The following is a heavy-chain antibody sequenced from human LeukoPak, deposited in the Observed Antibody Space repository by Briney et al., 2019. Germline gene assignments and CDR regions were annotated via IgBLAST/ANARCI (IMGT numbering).Heavy chain of an antibody. D-gene: IGHD6-19*01. Sequence: SETLSLTCAVYGGSFSGYYWSWIRQPPGKGLEWIGEINHSGSTNYNPSLKSRVIISVDTSKNQFSLKLSSVTAADTAVYYCARERSRTRQWLVMSLRGAFDIWGQGTMVTVSS. J-gene: IGHJ3*02. CDR3: ARERSRTRQWLVMSLRGAFDI. CDR1: GGSFSGYY. V-gene: IGHV4-34*01. CDR2: INHSGST.